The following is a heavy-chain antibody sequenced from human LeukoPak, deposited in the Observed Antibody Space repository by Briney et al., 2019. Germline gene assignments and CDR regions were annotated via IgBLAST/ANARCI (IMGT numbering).Heavy chain of an antibody. D-gene: IGHD6-13*01. CDR2: IYYSGTT. CDR1: GGSISSSSYY. Sequence: PSETLSLTCTVSGGSISSSSYYWGWIRQPPGKGLEYIGSIYYSGTTYYKPSLKSRVTISVETSKNQFSLKLSSVTAADTAVYYCARAISKAAGTWKKQYNWFDPWGQGTLVTVSS. CDR3: ARAISKAAGTWKKQYNWFDP. J-gene: IGHJ5*02. V-gene: IGHV4-39*07.